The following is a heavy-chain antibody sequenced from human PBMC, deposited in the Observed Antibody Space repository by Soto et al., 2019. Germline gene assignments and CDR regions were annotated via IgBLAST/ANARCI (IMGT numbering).Heavy chain of an antibody. CDR3: ARGYCSGGSCLFDY. J-gene: IGHJ4*02. V-gene: IGHV1-69*13. Sequence: ASVKVSCKASGGTFSSYAISWVRQAPRQGLEWMGGIIPIFSAANYAQKFQGRVTITADESTSTAYMELSSLRSEDTAVYYCARGYCSGGSCLFDYWGQGTLVTVSS. CDR1: GGTFSSYA. CDR2: IIPIFSAA. D-gene: IGHD2-15*01.